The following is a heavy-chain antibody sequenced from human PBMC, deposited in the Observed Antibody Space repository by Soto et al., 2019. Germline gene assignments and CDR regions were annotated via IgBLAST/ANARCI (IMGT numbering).Heavy chain of an antibody. Sequence: SETLSLTCAVYGGSFSGYYWSWIRQPPGKGLEWIGEINHSGSTNYNPSLKSRVTISVDTSKNQFSLKLSSVTAADTAVYYCARVLRGYVYYYYMDVWGKGTTVTVSS. J-gene: IGHJ6*03. V-gene: IGHV4-34*01. CDR2: INHSGST. D-gene: IGHD5-18*01. CDR3: ARVLRGYVYYYYMDV. CDR1: GGSFSGYY.